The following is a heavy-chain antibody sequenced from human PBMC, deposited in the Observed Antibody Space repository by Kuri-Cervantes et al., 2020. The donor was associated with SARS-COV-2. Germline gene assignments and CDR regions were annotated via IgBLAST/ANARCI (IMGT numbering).Heavy chain of an antibody. V-gene: IGHV3-30*03. CDR3: ARGPAVAGQGWFDP. D-gene: IGHD6-19*01. J-gene: IGHJ5*02. CDR2: ISYDGSNK. Sequence: SSAASGLTFSSYGMHWVRQAPGKGLEWVAVISYDGSNKYYADSVKGRFTISRDNSKNTLYLQMNSLRAEDTAVYYCARGPAVAGQGWFDPWGQGTLVTVSS. CDR1: GLTFSSYG.